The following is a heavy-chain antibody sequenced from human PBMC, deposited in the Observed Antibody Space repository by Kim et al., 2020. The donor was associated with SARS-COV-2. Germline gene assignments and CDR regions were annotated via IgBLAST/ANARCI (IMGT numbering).Heavy chain of an antibody. CDR2: VYLDDSNA. CDR3: ARLWGGTQPFGP. J-gene: IGHJ5*02. CDR1: GDSLTNYW. D-gene: IGHD3-10*01. V-gene: IGHV5-51*01. Sequence: GESLKISCATSGDSLTNYWIVWVRQMPGKGLEWMGVVYLDDSNAKYGPTFQGQVTISADRSISTAYLQWTSLNSSDTAIYYCARLWGGTQPFGPWGQGTLVTVSS.